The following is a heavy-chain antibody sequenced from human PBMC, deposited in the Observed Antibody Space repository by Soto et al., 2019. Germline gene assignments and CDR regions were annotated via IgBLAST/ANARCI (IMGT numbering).Heavy chain of an antibody. Sequence: QVQLQESCPGLVKPSETLSRTCTVSGGSISSYYWSWIRKPPGKGLERIAYSYTSGSTNYTPSLKIGVTISVDMSKAQFSLKMNSVPSADTAVYYCARHESSGWYSFDYWGQGTLVTVSS. J-gene: IGHJ4*02. CDR3: ARHESSGWYSFDY. D-gene: IGHD6-19*01. V-gene: IGHV4-59*08. CDR2: SYTSGST. CDR1: GGSISSYY.